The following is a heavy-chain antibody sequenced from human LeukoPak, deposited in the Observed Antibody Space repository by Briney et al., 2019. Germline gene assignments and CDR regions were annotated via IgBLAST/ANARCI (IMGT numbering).Heavy chain of an antibody. D-gene: IGHD1/OR15-1a*01. CDR2: IWYDGSNK. CDR1: GFTFSSYG. Sequence: PWRSLRLSCAASGFTFSSYGMHWVRQAPGKGLEWVAVIWYDGSNKYYADSVKGRFTISRDNSKNTLYLQMNSLRAEDTAVYYCARDLGTDDYWGQGALVTVSS. J-gene: IGHJ4*02. V-gene: IGHV3-33*01. CDR3: ARDLGTDDY.